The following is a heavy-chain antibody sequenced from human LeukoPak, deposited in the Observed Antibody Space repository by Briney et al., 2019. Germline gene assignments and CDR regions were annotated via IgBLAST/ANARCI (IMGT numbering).Heavy chain of an antibody. Sequence: SETLSLTCTVSGGSIRNYWWSWIRLHPGTGLEGIVYVFDSGHTNHHPPLKRRVTISVDTSKKQFPLKLSSVPAADTAVYYCARGYSSSWNYFDYWGQGTLVTASS. CDR2: VFDSGHT. CDR3: ARGYSSSWNYFDY. J-gene: IGHJ4*02. V-gene: IGHV4-59*01. D-gene: IGHD6-13*01. CDR1: GGSIRNYW.